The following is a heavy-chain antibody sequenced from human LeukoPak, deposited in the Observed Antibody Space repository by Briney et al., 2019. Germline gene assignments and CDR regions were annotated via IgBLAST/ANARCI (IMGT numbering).Heavy chain of an antibody. CDR2: INPSGGST. J-gene: IGHJ6*02. V-gene: IGHV1-46*01. D-gene: IGHD3-9*01. CDR1: GYTFTSYY. CDR3: ARDHHYDILTGYYNPPLTVPLYYYGMDV. Sequence: ASVKVSCKASGYTFTSYYMHWVRQAPGQRLEWMGIINPSGGSTSYAQKFQGRVTMTRDTSTSTVYMELSSLESEDTAVYYCARDHHYDILTGYYNPPLTVPLYYYGMDVWGQGTTVTVSS.